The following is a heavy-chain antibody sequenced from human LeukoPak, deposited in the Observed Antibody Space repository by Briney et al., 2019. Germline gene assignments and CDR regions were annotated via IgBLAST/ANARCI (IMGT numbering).Heavy chain of an antibody. J-gene: IGHJ6*02. CDR2: IKQDGSEK. V-gene: IGHV3-7*01. Sequence: PGGSLRLSCAASGFTFSSYWMSWVRQAPGKGLEWVANIKQDGSEKYYVDSVKGRFTISRDNAKNSLYLQMNSLRAEDTAVYYCAREHGYSSGWQDYYYYGMDVWGQGTTVTVSS. D-gene: IGHD6-19*01. CDR1: GFTFSSYW. CDR3: AREHGYSSGWQDYYYYGMDV.